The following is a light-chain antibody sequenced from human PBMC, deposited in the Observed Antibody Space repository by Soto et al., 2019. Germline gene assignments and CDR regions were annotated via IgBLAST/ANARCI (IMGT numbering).Light chain of an antibody. V-gene: IGKV1-5*03. Sequence: DIPMTQSPSTLSASVGDRVTITCRASQSTSTWLAWYQHKPGKAPNLLIYKASSLESGVPSRFSGSGSGTEFTLTISSLQPDDVATYYCQQYGTYRTFGQGTKVEIK. CDR2: KAS. J-gene: IGKJ1*01. CDR1: QSTSTW. CDR3: QQYGTYRT.